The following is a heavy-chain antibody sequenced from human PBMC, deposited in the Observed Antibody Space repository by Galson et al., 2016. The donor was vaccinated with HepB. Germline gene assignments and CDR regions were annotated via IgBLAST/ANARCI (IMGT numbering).Heavy chain of an antibody. D-gene: IGHD6-13*01. V-gene: IGHV5-51*01. CDR2: IYPGDSDT. CDR1: GYSFTNYW. CDR3: ARPKFEKQMGEGYGH. Sequence: QSGAEVKKPGESLKISCKGSGYSFTNYWIGWVRQMPGKGLEWMGIIYPGDSDTIYNPSFRGQVTMSADNSMSTAYLQWASLRASDTAIYYCARPKFEKQMGEGYGHWGQGTLGAGSS. J-gene: IGHJ4*02.